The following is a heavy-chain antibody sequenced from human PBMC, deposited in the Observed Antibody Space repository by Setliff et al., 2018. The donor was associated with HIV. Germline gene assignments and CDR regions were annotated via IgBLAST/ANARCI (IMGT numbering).Heavy chain of an antibody. CDR1: GGSIRTGAYY. D-gene: IGHD3-10*01. CDR2: IYYDGRT. Sequence: SETLSLTCTVSGGSIRTGAYYWGWIRQPPGKGLEWIGSIYYDGRTFYKPSLKSRVTISVDTSKNQFSLKLSSVTAADTAVYYCARGRHGLGLDVWGQGTLVTVSS. J-gene: IGHJ4*02. CDR3: ARGRHGLGLDV. V-gene: IGHV4-39*07.